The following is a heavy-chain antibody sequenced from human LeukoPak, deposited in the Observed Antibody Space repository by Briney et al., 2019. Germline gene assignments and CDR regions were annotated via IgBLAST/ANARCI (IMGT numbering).Heavy chain of an antibody. CDR1: GFTFSSYG. D-gene: IGHD4-17*01. CDR3: ARERFYGDYFDY. V-gene: IGHV3-33*08. J-gene: IGHJ4*02. Sequence: GGSLRLSCAASGFTFSSYGMHWVRQAPGKGLEWVAVIWYGGSNKYYADSVKGRFTISRDNAKDSLYLQMNSLRAEDTAVYYCARERFYGDYFDYWGQGTLVIVSS. CDR2: IWYGGSNK.